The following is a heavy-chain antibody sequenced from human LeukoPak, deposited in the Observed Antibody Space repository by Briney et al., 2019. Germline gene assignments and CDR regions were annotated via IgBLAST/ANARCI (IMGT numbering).Heavy chain of an antibody. J-gene: IGHJ4*02. D-gene: IGHD3-10*01. CDR3: TTGDLAFH. V-gene: IGHV3-15*01. CDR1: GFTFSNAW. Sequence: GGSXRLSCAASGFTFSNAWMSWVRQAPGKGLEWVGRIKSKTDGCTTDYGAPVKGRFKISREDEKTTLYLQMNSLKTEDTAVYYCTTGDLAFHWGQGTLVTVSS. CDR2: IKSKTDGCTT.